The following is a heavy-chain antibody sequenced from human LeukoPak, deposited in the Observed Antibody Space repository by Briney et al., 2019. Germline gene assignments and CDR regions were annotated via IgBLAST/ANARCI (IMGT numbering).Heavy chain of an antibody. D-gene: IGHD6-19*01. Sequence: ASVKVSCKASGGTLSSYAISWVRQAPGQGLEWMGRIIPILGIANYAQKFQGRVTITADKSTSTAYMELSSLRSEDTAVYYCAREGYSSGWYPWGQGTLVTVSS. CDR2: IIPILGIA. CDR1: GGTLSSYA. J-gene: IGHJ4*02. CDR3: AREGYSSGWYP. V-gene: IGHV1-69*04.